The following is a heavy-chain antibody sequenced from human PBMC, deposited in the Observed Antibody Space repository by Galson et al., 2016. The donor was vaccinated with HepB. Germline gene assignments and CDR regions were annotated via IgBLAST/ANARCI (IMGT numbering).Heavy chain of an antibody. J-gene: IGHJ2*01. CDR3: ARGRSCTSTRCPLFGNSRDWYFDL. CDR1: GGSINNYY. Sequence: TLSLTCTVSGGSINNYYWNWIRQPPGKGLEWIGYIYHSGTTKYNPSLKSRVTMSLDTSKNQFSLKLSSVTAADTAVYYCARGRSCTSTRCPLFGNSRDWYFDLWGRGTLVTVSS. CDR2: IYHSGTT. D-gene: IGHD2-2*01. V-gene: IGHV4-59*01.